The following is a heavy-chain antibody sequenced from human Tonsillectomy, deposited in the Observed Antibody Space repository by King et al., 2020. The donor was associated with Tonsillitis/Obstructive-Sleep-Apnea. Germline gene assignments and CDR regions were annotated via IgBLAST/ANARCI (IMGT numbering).Heavy chain of an antibody. V-gene: IGHV3-23*04. J-gene: IGHJ4*02. CDR1: GFTFSSYA. CDR2: ISGTDGGT. D-gene: IGHD3-3*01. Sequence: VQLVESGGGLVQPGGSLRLSCAASGFTFSSYAMSWVRQAPGKGLEWVSAISGTDGGTYYADSVKGRFTISRENSKNTLYLQMNSLRAEGTAIYYCAKDHYDFWSGYYTGDNYWGQGTLVTVSS. CDR3: AKDHYDFWSGYYTGDNY.